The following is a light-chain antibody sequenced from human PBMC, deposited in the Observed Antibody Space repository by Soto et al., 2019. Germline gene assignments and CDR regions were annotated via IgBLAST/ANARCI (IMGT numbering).Light chain of an antibody. CDR3: QQYGNSPWT. J-gene: IGKJ1*01. CDR2: GAS. CDR1: LSLSSSY. Sequence: EIVLTQSPGTLSLSPGERATLSCRASLSLSSSYLGWYQQKPGQAPRLLIYGASNRAIGVPDRFTGRGSGTDFTLTIDRLEPEDFAVYYCQQYGNSPWTFGRGTKVEVK. V-gene: IGKV3-20*01.